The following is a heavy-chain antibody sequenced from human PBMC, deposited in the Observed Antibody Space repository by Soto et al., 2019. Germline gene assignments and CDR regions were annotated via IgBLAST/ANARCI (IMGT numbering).Heavy chain of an antibody. V-gene: IGHV4-34*01. Sequence: PSETLSLTCAVYSGSFSGYYWSWIRQPPGKGLEWIGEINHSGSTNYNPSLKSRVTISVDTSKNQFSLKLSSVTAADTAVYYCARGLEQQLGPYYYYYGMDVWGQGTTVTVSS. J-gene: IGHJ6*02. CDR3: ARGLEQQLGPYYYYYGMDV. CDR1: SGSFSGYY. D-gene: IGHD6-13*01. CDR2: INHSGST.